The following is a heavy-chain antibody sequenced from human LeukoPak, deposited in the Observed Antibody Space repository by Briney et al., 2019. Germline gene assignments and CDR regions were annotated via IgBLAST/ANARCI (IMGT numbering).Heavy chain of an antibody. Sequence: GGSLRLSCAASGFTVSSSYMSWVRQAPGKGLEWVSVIYSGGVTYYADSVKGRFTVSTDNSKNTMYLQMNSLRAEDTAVYYCAKSSEDYGDYVFWGQGTLVTVSS. CDR1: GFTVSSSY. CDR2: IYSGGVT. J-gene: IGHJ4*02. V-gene: IGHV3-53*01. CDR3: AKSSEDYGDYVF. D-gene: IGHD4-17*01.